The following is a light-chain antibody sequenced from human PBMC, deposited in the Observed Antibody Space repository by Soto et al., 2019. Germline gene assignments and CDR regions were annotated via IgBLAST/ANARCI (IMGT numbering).Light chain of an antibody. Sequence: IPLTQSPSSLSASAGDRVTITCRASQGISSSLAWYQQKPGKAPKLLIFAASTLQSGVPSRFSGGGSGTDFTLTISSQQPEDFVSYYCQQLNSYPLTFGGGTKVEIK. V-gene: IGKV1-9*01. J-gene: IGKJ4*01. CDR1: QGISSS. CDR2: AAS. CDR3: QQLNSYPLT.